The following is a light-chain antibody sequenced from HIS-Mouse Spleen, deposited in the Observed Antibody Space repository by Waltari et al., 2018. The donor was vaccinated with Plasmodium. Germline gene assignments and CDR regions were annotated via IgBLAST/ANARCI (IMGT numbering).Light chain of an antibody. CDR2: EGS. J-gene: IGLJ3*02. Sequence: QSALTQPASVSGSPGQSITISCTGTSSDVGSYNLVSWYQQHPGKAPNLMIYEGSKRPSGVSKRFSGSKAGNTASLTISGLQAEDEADYYCCSYAGSSTFVFGGGTKLTVL. CDR1: SSDVGSYNL. CDR3: CSYAGSSTFV. V-gene: IGLV2-23*03.